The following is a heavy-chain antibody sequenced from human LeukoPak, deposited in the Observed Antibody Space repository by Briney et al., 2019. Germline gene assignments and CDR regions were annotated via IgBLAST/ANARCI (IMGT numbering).Heavy chain of an antibody. CDR1: RGTFSSYA. CDR2: IIPIFGTA. V-gene: IGHV1-69*13. Sequence: ASVKVSCKAPRGTFSSYAISWVRQAPGQGLEWMGGIIPIFGTANYAQKFQGRVTITADESTSTAYMELSSLRSEDTAVYYCAREGGSGWSEIDYWGQGTLVTVSS. D-gene: IGHD6-19*01. J-gene: IGHJ4*02. CDR3: AREGGSGWSEIDY.